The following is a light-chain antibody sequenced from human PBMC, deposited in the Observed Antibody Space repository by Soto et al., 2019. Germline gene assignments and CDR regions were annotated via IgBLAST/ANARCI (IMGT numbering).Light chain of an antibody. CDR3: CSYAGSYNFYV. Sequence: QSALTQPRSVSGSPGQSVTISCTGTSSDVGGYNYVSWYQQHPGKAPKLMIYDVSKRPSGVPDRFSGSKSGNTASLTISGLQAEDEADYYCCSYAGSYNFYVFGTGTQLTVL. J-gene: IGLJ1*01. CDR2: DVS. CDR1: SSDVGGYNY. V-gene: IGLV2-11*01.